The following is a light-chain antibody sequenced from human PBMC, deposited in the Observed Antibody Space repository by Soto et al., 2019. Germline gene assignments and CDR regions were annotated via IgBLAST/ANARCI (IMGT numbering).Light chain of an antibody. J-gene: IGKJ1*01. CDR1: QSIDTN. V-gene: IGKV3-15*01. CDR3: QQYDNWWT. Sequence: EIVMTQSPGTLSVSPGERATLSCKASQSIDTNLGWYQQKPGQAPRLIIYGASIRDKGIPARFSASGSGTDFALTISSLQSEDFGVYYCQQYDNWWTFGQGTKVEIK. CDR2: GAS.